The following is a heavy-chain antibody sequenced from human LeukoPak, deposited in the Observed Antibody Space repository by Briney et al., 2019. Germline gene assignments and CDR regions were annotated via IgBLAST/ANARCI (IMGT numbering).Heavy chain of an antibody. V-gene: IGHV4-59*11. D-gene: IGHD5-18*01. J-gene: IGHJ4*02. CDR2: IFYSGST. CDR1: GGSISSHY. CDR3: ARGGYSYGL. Sequence: SETLSLTCTVSGGSISSHYWSWIRQPPGKGLEWIGYIFYSGSTNYNPSLKSRVTISVDTSKNKFSLKLNSVTTADTAVYYCARGGYSYGLWGQGTLVTVSS.